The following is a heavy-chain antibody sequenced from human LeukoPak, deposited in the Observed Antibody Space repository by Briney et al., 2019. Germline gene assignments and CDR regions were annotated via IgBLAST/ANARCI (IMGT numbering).Heavy chain of an antibody. CDR3: ARRSSSWKNWFDP. CDR2: IYYSRTT. Sequence: SETLSLTCTVSGGSIDSNSWTWIRQPPGKGLEWIGYIYYSRTTNYNPSLKSRVTMSVDMSKNQFSLKLSSVTAADTAVYYCARRSSSWKNWFDPWGQGTLVTVSS. J-gene: IGHJ5*02. CDR1: GGSIDSNS. V-gene: IGHV4-59*01. D-gene: IGHD6-13*01.